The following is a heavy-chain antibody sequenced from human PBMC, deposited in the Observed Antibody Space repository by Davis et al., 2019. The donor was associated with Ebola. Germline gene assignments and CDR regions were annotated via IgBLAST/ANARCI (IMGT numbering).Heavy chain of an antibody. CDR1: GDSMTSYY. J-gene: IGHJ5*02. Sequence: SETLSLTCTVSGDSMTSYYWTWIRQPPGQGLDWIGYVYDNGSPSYSPSLKSRVSMSMDMSKNQFSLRLSSVTAADTAVYYCARGKYPAQGWLDPWGPGILVTVSS. CDR3: ARGKYPAQGWLDP. V-gene: IGHV4-59*01. D-gene: IGHD6-6*01. CDR2: VYDNGSP.